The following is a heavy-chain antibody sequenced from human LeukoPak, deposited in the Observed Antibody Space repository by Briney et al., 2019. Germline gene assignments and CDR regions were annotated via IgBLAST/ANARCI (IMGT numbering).Heavy chain of an antibody. CDR2: IYYSGSI. V-gene: IGHV4-59*01. CDR3: ARDASYIVGASGAFDI. D-gene: IGHD1-26*01. CDR1: GGSFSGYY. J-gene: IGHJ3*02. Sequence: SETLSLTCAVYGGSFSGYYWSWIRQPPGKGLEWIGYIYYSGSINYNPSLKSRVTISVDTSKNQFSLKLSSVTAADTAVYYCARDASYIVGASGAFDIWGQGTVVTVSS.